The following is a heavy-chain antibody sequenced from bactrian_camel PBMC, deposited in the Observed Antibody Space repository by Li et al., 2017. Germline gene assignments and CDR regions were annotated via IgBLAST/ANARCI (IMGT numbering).Heavy chain of an antibody. CDR3: AAGPWYTDEYKY. D-gene: IGHD6*01. Sequence: VQLVESGGGLVQAGGSLRLSCTVSRLTFRDFAMGWFRQAPGKEREGVASFYTDGSSPRYADSVKGRFAISKDDAKNTLYLQMNSLKPEDTAVYYCAAGPWYTDEYKYWGQGTQVTVS. V-gene: IGHV3S42*01. CDR1: RLTFRDFA. J-gene: IGHJ4*01. CDR2: FYTDGSSP.